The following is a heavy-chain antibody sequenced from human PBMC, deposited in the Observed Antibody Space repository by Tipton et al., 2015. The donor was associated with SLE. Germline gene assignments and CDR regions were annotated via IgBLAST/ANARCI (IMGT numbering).Heavy chain of an antibody. D-gene: IGHD3-10*01. CDR2: IHHRGTT. CDR1: GGSISSNTW. J-gene: IGHJ4*02. CDR3: AGGFYYGSGTFSDFEY. Sequence: TLSLTCTVSGGSISSNTWWNWVRRPPGMGLEWIGEIHHRGTTNYNPSLKSRVTISVDKSKSQFSLKLSSVTAADTAVYYCAGGFYYGSGTFSDFEYWGQGTLVTVSS. V-gene: IGHV4-4*02.